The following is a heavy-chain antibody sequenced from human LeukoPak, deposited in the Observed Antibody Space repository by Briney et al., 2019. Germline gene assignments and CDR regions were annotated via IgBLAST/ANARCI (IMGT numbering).Heavy chain of an antibody. CDR3: VRPIGSGWSFPFYY. D-gene: IGHD6-19*01. J-gene: IGHJ4*02. V-gene: IGHV4-39*01. CDR1: GGSVIITSYY. CDR2: IDYSGST. Sequence: KPSETLSLTCTVSGGSVIITSYYWGWIRQPPGKGPEWIESIDYSGSTYYNPSLKSRVTISVDTSKNQFSLRLSSITAAYTAVYNCVRPIGSGWSFPFYYWGQGTLVTVSS.